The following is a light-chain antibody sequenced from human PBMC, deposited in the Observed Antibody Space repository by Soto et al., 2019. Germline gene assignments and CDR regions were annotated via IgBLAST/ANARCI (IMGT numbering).Light chain of an antibody. J-gene: IGLJ1*01. CDR3: SSYAGNRHFYV. CDR2: EVT. Sequence: QSALTQPPSASGSPGQSVAISCTGTSSDVGGYDFVSWYQQHPGKAPRLVIYEVTKRPSGIADRFSGSKPGNTASLTVSGLQAEDEADYYCSSYAGNRHFYVFGTGTKVTVL. CDR1: SSDVGGYDF. V-gene: IGLV2-8*01.